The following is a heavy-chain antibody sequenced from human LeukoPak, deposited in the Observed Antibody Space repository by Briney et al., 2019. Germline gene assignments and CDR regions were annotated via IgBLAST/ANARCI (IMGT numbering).Heavy chain of an antibody. Sequence: SETLSLTCTVSGGSISSSSYYWGWIRQPPGRVLEWIGSIYYSGSTYYNPSLKSRVTRSVDTSKNQFSMKLSSVTAADTAVYYCERRKGLIHFDYWGQGTLVTVSS. CDR2: IYYSGST. J-gene: IGHJ4*02. D-gene: IGHD3-16*01. CDR1: GGSISSSSYY. V-gene: IGHV4-39*01. CDR3: ERRKGLIHFDY.